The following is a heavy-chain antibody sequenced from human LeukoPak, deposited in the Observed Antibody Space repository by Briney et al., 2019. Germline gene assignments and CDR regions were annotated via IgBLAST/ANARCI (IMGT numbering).Heavy chain of an antibody. V-gene: IGHV4-59*01. CDR3: ARDLGWQLVPGWFDP. CDR1: GGSISSYY. D-gene: IGHD6-13*01. CDR2: IYYSGST. Sequence: SETLSLTCTVSGGSISSYYWSWIRQPPGKGLEWIGYIYYSGSTNYNPSLKSRVTISVDTSKNQFSLKLSSVTAADTAVYYCARDLGWQLVPGWFDPWGQGTLVTVSS. J-gene: IGHJ5*02.